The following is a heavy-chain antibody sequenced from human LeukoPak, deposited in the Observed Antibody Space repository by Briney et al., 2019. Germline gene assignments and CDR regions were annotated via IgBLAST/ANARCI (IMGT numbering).Heavy chain of an antibody. CDR3: ARAGDSGYWFDY. CDR2: IYYSGST. Sequence: SETLSLTCTVSGGSISSGGYYWSWIRQHPGKGLEWIGYIYYSGSTYYNPSLKSRVTISVDTSKNQFSLKLSSVTAADTAVYYCARAGDSGYWFDYWGQGTVVTVSS. D-gene: IGHD3-22*01. J-gene: IGHJ4*02. V-gene: IGHV4-31*03. CDR1: GGSISSGGYY.